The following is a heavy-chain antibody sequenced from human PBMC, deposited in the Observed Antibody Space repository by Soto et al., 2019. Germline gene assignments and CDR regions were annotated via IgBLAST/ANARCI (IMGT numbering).Heavy chain of an antibody. CDR1: GGSISSSSYY. V-gene: IGHV4-39*07. D-gene: IGHD7-27*01. Sequence: PSETLSLTCSVSGGSISSSSYYWNWIRQSPGKGLEWIGSVYYSGTTYYNPSLKSRVTMSVDTSKNQCSLNLTSLTAADTAIYYCARANWYSEYWGQGTLVTVSS. CDR2: VYYSGTT. CDR3: ARANWYSEY. J-gene: IGHJ4*02.